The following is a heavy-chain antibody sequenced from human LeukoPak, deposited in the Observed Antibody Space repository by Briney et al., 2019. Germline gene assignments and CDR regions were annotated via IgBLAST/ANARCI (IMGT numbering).Heavy chain of an antibody. CDR3: ANTYCSGGSCYVDY. CDR2: IYTRGST. Sequence: SETLSLTCTVSGGSISSYYWSWIRQPAGKGLEWIERIYTRGSTNYNPSLKSRVTMSVDTSKNQFSLKLSSVTAADTAVYYCANTYCSGGSCYVDYWGQGTLVTVSS. V-gene: IGHV4-4*07. CDR1: GGSISSYY. J-gene: IGHJ4*02. D-gene: IGHD2-15*01.